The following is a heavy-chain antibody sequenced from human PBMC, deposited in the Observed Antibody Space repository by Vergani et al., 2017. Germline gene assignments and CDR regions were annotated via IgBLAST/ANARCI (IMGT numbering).Heavy chain of an antibody. CDR3: ARGGRLRLNNYFDP. J-gene: IGHJ5*02. Sequence: QVQLVQSGAEVKKPRSSVKVSCKASGGTFSSYGISWVRQAPGQGLEWMGGIIPIFGSANYAQKFQGRVTITADESTRTAYMELSSLRSEDTAVYYCARGGRLRLNNYFDPWGQGTLVTVSS. CDR1: GGTFSSYG. D-gene: IGHD5-12*01. CDR2: IIPIFGSA. V-gene: IGHV1-69*12.